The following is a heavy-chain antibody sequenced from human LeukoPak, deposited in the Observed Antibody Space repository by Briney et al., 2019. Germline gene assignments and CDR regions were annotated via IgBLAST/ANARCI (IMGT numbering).Heavy chain of an antibody. D-gene: IGHD2-2*01. CDR1: GGTFSSYA. J-gene: IGHJ5*02. Sequence: ASVKVSCKASGGTFSSYAISWVRQAPGQGLEWMGRIIPIFGIANCAQKFQGRVTITADKSTSTAYMELSSLRSEDTAVYYCAREGEVVPAASVFDWFDPWGQGTLVTVSS. CDR2: IIPIFGIA. V-gene: IGHV1-69*04. CDR3: AREGEVVPAASVFDWFDP.